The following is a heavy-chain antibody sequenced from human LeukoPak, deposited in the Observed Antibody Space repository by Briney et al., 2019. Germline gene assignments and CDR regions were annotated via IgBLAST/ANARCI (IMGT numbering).Heavy chain of an antibody. CDR2: INHSGST. J-gene: IGHJ4*02. V-gene: IGHV4-34*01. CDR1: GGSFSGYY. Sequence: PSETLSLTCAVYGGSFSGYYWSWIRQPPGKGLEWIGEINHSGSTNYNPSLKSRVTISVDTSKNQFSLKLSSVTAADTAVYYCARWDGSGSYYFDYWGQGTLVTVSS. CDR3: ARWDGSGSYYFDY. D-gene: IGHD3-10*01.